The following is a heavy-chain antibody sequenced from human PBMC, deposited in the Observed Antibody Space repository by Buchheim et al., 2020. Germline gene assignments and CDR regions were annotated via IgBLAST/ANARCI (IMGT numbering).Heavy chain of an antibody. Sequence: QLQLQESGPGLVKPSETLSLTCTVSGDSISSSSYYWAWIRQPPGKGLEWIGSIYYSGSTHYNPSLKNRVTVSVDTSKNQFSLKLSSVIAADTAVYYCARFRVEMATIDYWGQGTL. V-gene: IGHV4-39*01. CDR1: GDSISSSSYY. D-gene: IGHD5-24*01. J-gene: IGHJ4*02. CDR3: ARFRVEMATIDY. CDR2: IYYSGST.